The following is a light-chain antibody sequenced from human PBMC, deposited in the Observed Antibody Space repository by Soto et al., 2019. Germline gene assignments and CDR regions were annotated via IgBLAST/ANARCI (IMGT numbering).Light chain of an antibody. CDR2: DVS. V-gene: IGLV2-11*01. CDR3: CSYADTFYV. J-gene: IGLJ1*01. CDR1: SSDVGRYNF. Sequence: ALTRPRSVSGSPGQSVTISCTGTSSDVGRYNFVSWYQQHPGKAPRLIIYDVSKRSSGVPDRFSGSKSGNTASLTISGLQAEDEADYYCCSYADTFYVFGTGTKLTVL.